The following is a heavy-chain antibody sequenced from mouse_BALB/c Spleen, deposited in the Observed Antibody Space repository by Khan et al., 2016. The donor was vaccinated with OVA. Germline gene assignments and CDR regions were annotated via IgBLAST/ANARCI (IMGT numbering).Heavy chain of an antibody. V-gene: IGHV3-8*02. CDR1: GDSITSGY. CDR2: RIYSGHT. Sequence: EVQLVESGPSLVKPSQTLSLTCSVTGDSITSGYWNWIRKCPGNKLEYMGYRIYSGHTYYNPSLKSRISITRHTSKNQYYLQWNSVTTEDTATYYCARSTYKYAFVYWGHGTLVSVSA. D-gene: IGHD1-3*01. CDR3: ARSTYKYAFVY. J-gene: IGHJ3*01.